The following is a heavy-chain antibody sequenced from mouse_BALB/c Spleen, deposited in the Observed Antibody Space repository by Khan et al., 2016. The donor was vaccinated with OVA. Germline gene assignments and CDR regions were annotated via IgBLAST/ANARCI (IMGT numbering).Heavy chain of an antibody. Sequence: QVQLQQSGAELAKPGASVKMSCKASGYTFTSYWMHWVKQRPGQGLEWIGYINPSTGYTEYNQRFKDKATLTAEKSSSTAYMQLSSMTYEESAVYYCANYGSSSAWLTYWGQGTLVTVSA. CDR3: ANYGSSSAWLTY. CDR2: INPSTGYT. CDR1: GYTFTSYW. J-gene: IGHJ3*01. V-gene: IGHV1-7*01. D-gene: IGHD1-1*01.